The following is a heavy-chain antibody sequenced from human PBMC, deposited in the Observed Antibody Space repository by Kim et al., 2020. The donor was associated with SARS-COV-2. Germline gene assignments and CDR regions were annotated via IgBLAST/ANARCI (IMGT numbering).Heavy chain of an antibody. CDR3: ASTWSSGYMDV. V-gene: IGHV3-7*03. Sequence: GGSLRLSCAGSGFTFSSYWMSWVRQAPGKGLEWVANIKQDGSEKNYVDSVKGRFTISRDNGKNSQYLQMNSLRAEDTAVYYCASTWSSGYMDVWGQGTTVTVSS. J-gene: IGHJ6*02. CDR1: GFTFSSYW. CDR2: IKQDGSEK. D-gene: IGHD3-22*01.